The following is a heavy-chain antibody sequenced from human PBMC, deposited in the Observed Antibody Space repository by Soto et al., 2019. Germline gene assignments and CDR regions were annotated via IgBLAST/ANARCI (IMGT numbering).Heavy chain of an antibody. CDR3: ARTPLAVAGTSDY. Sequence: QVQLVQSGAEVKKPGASVKVSCKASGYTFTSYAMHWVRQAPGKRLEWMGWINAGNGNTKYSQKFQGRVTITRDTSASTDYMELSSLRSEDTAVYYCARTPLAVAGTSDYWGQGTLVTVSS. CDR1: GYTFTSYA. D-gene: IGHD6-19*01. V-gene: IGHV1-3*01. J-gene: IGHJ4*02. CDR2: INAGNGNT.